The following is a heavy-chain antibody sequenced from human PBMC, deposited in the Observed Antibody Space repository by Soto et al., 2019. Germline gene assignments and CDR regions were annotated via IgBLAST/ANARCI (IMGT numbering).Heavy chain of an antibody. Sequence: QVQLVQSGAEVKKPGASVKVSCKASGYTFTSYGISWVRQAPGQGLEWMGWISAYNGNTNYAQKLQGRVTMTTDTAPSTAKLEFRGVSYDATAVYYCARGQAAAGPFDYWGQGTMVTVSS. CDR2: ISAYNGNT. D-gene: IGHD6-13*01. CDR1: GYTFTSYG. V-gene: IGHV1-18*01. CDR3: ARGQAAAGPFDY. J-gene: IGHJ4*01.